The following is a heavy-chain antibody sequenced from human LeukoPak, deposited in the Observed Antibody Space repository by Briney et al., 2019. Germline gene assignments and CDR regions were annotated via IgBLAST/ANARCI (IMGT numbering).Heavy chain of an antibody. CDR2: ISNSGGST. Sequence: GGSLRLSCAHSGFTFSSSAMSCVRQAPGKGLEWVSGISNSGGSTYYADSVKGRFTISRDNSKNTVYLQMNSLRAEDTAVYYCAEVAAWVAASNALNCWGQGTLVTVSS. V-gene: IGHV3-23*01. D-gene: IGHD2-15*01. J-gene: IGHJ4*02. CDR1: GFTFSSSA. CDR3: AEVAAWVAASNALNC.